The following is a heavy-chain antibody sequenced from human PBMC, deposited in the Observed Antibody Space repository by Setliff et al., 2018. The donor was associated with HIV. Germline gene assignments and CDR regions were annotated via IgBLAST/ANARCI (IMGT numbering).Heavy chain of an antibody. CDR1: GFIFGDYA. V-gene: IGHV3-49*04. CDR3: TRGLVAATPPWLQSAFDI. J-gene: IGHJ3*02. CDR2: IRSKRYGGTT. D-gene: IGHD2-15*01. Sequence: GGSLRLSCTASGFIFGDYAMSWVRQAPGKGLEWVGFIRSKRYGGTTEYAASVKGRFTIPRDDSKSIAYLQMNSLKTEDTAVYSCTRGLVAATPPWLQSAFDIWGQGTMVTVSS.